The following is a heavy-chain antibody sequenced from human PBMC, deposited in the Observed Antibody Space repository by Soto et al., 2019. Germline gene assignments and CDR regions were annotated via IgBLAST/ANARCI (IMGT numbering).Heavy chain of an antibody. CDR1: GYSFTSYW. V-gene: IGHV5-10-1*01. Sequence: EVQLVQSGAEVKKPGESLRISCKGSGYSFTSYWISWVRQMPGKGLEWMGRIDPSDSYTNYSPSFQGHVTISADKSISTAYLQWSSLKASDTAMYYCAIHEADYYGSGIYYVYWGQGTLVTVSS. CDR3: AIHEADYYGSGIYYVY. J-gene: IGHJ4*02. CDR2: IDPSDSYT. D-gene: IGHD3-10*01.